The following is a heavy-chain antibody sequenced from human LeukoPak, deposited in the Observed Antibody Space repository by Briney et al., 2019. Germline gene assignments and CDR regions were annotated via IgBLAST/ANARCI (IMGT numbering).Heavy chain of an antibody. D-gene: IGHD4-17*01. Sequence: PGGSLRLSCAASGFTFDDYAMPWVRHAPGKGLEWVSGISWNSGSIGYADSVKGRFTISRDNAKNSLYLQMNSLRAENTALYYCAKVTYGDYYFDYWGQGTLVTVSS. CDR3: AKVTYGDYYFDY. CDR2: ISWNSGSI. CDR1: GFTFDDYA. V-gene: IGHV3-9*01. J-gene: IGHJ4*02.